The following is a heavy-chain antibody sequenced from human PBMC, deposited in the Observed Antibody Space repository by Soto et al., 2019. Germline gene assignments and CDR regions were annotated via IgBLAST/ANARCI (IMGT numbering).Heavy chain of an antibody. J-gene: IGHJ4*02. Sequence: QVQLQESGPGLVKPSQTLSLTCTVSGGSISSGGYYWSWIRQHPGKGLEWIGYIYYSGSTYYNPSLKSRVTIAVDTSKNQFSLKLSSVTAADTAVYYCAREELGTSYYFDYWGQGTLVTVSS. D-gene: IGHD7-27*01. CDR2: IYYSGST. CDR1: GGSISSGGYY. V-gene: IGHV4-31*03. CDR3: AREELGTSYYFDY.